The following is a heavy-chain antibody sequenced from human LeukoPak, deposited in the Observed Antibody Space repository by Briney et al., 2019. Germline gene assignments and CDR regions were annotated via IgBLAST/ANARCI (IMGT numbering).Heavy chain of an antibody. Sequence: GGSLRLSCSASGLNLRTYPMHWVRQAPGKGLEYVSAISSNGRTTYYADSVKGRFTISRDNSKNTLQLQMSSLRTEDTAVYYCAKKRIGSYYSAADYWGQGTLVTVSS. D-gene: IGHD1-26*01. CDR1: GLNLRTYP. CDR3: AKKRIGSYYSAADY. V-gene: IGHV3-64D*06. CDR2: ISSNGRTT. J-gene: IGHJ4*02.